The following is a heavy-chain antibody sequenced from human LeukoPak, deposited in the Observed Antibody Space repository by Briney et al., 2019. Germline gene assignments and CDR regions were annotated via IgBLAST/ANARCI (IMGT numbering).Heavy chain of an antibody. J-gene: IGHJ4*02. Sequence: SETLSLTCTVSGGSISSSSYYWGWIRQPPGKGLEWIGSIYYSGSTYYNPSLKSRVTISVDTSKNQFSLKLSSVTAADTAVYYCARRPGDCDPYYFDYWGQGTLVTVSS. CDR1: GGSISSSSYY. CDR2: IYYSGST. CDR3: ARRPGDCDPYYFDY. D-gene: IGHD2-21*02. V-gene: IGHV4-39*01.